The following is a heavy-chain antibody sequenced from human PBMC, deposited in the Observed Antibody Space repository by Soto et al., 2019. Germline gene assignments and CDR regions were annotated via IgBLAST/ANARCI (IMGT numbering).Heavy chain of an antibody. D-gene: IGHD3-10*01. CDR3: ASDLSGRADV. J-gene: IGHJ6*02. CDR1: GFTFSSHW. Sequence: EVQLVESGGGLVRPGGSLRLSCAASGFTFSSHWMHWVCQAPGKGLVWVSRMNEDGGTTDYADSVKGRFTISRDNAKNTLYLQMNSLRVEDTAVYYCASDLSGRADVWGQGTTVTVSS. V-gene: IGHV3-74*02. CDR2: MNEDGGTT.